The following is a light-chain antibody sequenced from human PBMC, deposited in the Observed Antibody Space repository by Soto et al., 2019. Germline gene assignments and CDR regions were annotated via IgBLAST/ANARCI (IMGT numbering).Light chain of an antibody. J-gene: IGLJ2*01. CDR1: SSNIGNNY. CDR2: DNN. V-gene: IGLV1-51*01. CDR3: GTWDSSLSAVV. Sequence: QSVLTQPPSVSAAPGQKVTISCSGSSSNIGNNYVSWYQQLPGTAPKLLIYDNNKRPSGIPDRCSGSKSGTSATLGITGLQTGDEADYYCGTWDSSLSAVVFGGRTKLTVL.